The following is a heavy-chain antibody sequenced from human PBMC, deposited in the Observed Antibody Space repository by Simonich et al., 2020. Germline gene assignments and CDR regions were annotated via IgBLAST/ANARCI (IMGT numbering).Heavy chain of an antibody. CDR2: ISYDGSNK. J-gene: IGHJ4*02. CDR1: GFTFSSYA. D-gene: IGHD2-21*02. Sequence: QVQLVESGGGVVQPGRSLRLSCAASGFTFSSYAMHWVRQAQGKGLEWVAVISYDGSNKYYADSVKGRFTISRDNSKNTLYLQMNSLRAEDTAVYYCARDGERYCGGDCYSYFDYWGQGTLVTVSS. CDR3: ARDGERYCGGDCYSYFDY. V-gene: IGHV3-30*07.